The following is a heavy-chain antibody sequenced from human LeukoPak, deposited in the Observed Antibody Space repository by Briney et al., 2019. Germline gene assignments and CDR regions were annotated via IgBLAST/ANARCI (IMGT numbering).Heavy chain of an antibody. CDR3: ATMYSSSWGCYFDY. V-gene: IGHV3-23*01. CDR2: ISGSGGST. CDR1: GFTFSSYA. D-gene: IGHD6-13*01. J-gene: IGHJ4*02. Sequence: GGSLRLSCAASGFTFSSYAMSWVRQAPGKGLEWVSAISGSGGSTYYADSVKGRFTISRDNSKNTLYLQMNSLRAEDTAVYYCATMYSSSWGCYFDYWGQGTLVTVSS.